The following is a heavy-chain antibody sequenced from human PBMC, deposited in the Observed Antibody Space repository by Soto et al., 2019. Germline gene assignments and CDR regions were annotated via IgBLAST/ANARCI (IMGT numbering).Heavy chain of an antibody. CDR3: ARGGHDILTGSLPFDY. CDR1: GGSIGSYG. V-gene: IGHV4-4*07. CDR2: IYTSGST. D-gene: IGHD3-9*01. J-gene: IGHJ4*02. Sequence: LQTLSLTCTVSGGSIGSYGWSCIRQPAGKGLEWIGRIYTSGSTNYNPSLKSRVTMSVDTSKNQFSLKLSSVTAADTAVYYCARGGHDILTGSLPFDYWGQGTLVTVSS.